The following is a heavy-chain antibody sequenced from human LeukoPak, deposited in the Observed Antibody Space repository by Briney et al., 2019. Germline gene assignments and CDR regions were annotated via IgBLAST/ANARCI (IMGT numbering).Heavy chain of an antibody. J-gene: IGHJ6*02. CDR2: IYYSGST. CDR1: GGSIRSYY. D-gene: IGHD6-13*01. Sequence: SETLSLTCTVPGGSIRSYYWSWIRQPPGKGLEWLGYIYYSGSTNYNPSLKSRVTISVDTSKNQFSLKLSSVTAADTAVYYCARVAGYSSFYYFQGMDVWGQGTTVTVSS. V-gene: IGHV4-59*01. CDR3: ARVAGYSSFYYFQGMDV.